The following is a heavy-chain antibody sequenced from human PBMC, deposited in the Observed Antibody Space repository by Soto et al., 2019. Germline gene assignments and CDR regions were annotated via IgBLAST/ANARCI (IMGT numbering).Heavy chain of an antibody. D-gene: IGHD6-19*01. CDR2: IQYGGTT. J-gene: IGHJ4*02. Sequence: QLQLQESGPGLVKASETLSLTCTVSGGSITRHNHFWGWIRQSPGKGLEWIGSIQYGGTTNYNPSLKSRVIMSAETSKNQFALMMNSVTAADTAVYYCARLGSSGWYQGSYFDYWGQGTLVTVSS. V-gene: IGHV4-39*01. CDR1: GGSITRHNHF. CDR3: ARLGSSGWYQGSYFDY.